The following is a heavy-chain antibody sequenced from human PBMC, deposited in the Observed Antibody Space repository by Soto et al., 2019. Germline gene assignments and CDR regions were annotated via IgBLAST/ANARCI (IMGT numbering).Heavy chain of an antibody. J-gene: IGHJ6*03. CDR1: KFTFSDYF. Sequence: GGSLRLSCVASKFTFSDYFMHWIRQSPGKGLEWVAKITSTTGYTVYADSGRGRFIVSRDNARSSVYLQMSRLGVEDRAVYYWARGCFPPKSRANTEIDTWGKG. CDR2: ITSTTGYT. CDR3: ARGCFPPKSRANTEIDT. D-gene: IGHD2-2*01. V-gene: IGHV3-11*06.